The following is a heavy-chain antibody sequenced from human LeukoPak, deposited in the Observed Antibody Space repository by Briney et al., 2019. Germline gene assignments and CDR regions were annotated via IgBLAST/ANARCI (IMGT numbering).Heavy chain of an antibody. CDR3: ARDKASIFHAPGEGYGMDV. J-gene: IGHJ6*02. Sequence: GASVKVSCKASGYTFTGYYMHWVRQAPGQGLEWMGWINPNSGGTNYAQKFQGRVTMTRDTSISTAYMELSRLRSDDTAVYYCARDKASIFHAPGEGYGMDVWGQGTTVTVSS. D-gene: IGHD3-10*01. V-gene: IGHV1-2*02. CDR1: GYTFTGYY. CDR2: INPNSGGT.